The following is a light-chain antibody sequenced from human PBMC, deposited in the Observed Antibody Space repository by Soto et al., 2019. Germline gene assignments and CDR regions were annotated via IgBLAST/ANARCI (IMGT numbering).Light chain of an antibody. CDR2: AAS. V-gene: IGKV3-20*01. CDR1: QSVSNNY. Sequence: EIVMTQSPATLSLSPGERATLSCRASQSVSNNYLAWYQQKPGQAPRLLIYAASSRATGIPDRFSGSGSGTDFTLTINRLEPEDFAVYYCQDYGTSWTFGQGTKVDI. J-gene: IGKJ1*01. CDR3: QDYGTSWT.